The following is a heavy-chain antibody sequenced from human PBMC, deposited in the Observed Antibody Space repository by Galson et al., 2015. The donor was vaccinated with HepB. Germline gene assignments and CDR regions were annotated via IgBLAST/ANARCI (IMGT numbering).Heavy chain of an antibody. D-gene: IGHD6-25*01. CDR1: GFTFSSYA. J-gene: IGHJ4*02. Sequence: LRLSCAASGFTFSSYAPHWVRQAPGKGLEWVAVISYDGSNKYYADSVEGRFTISGDNSKNTLYLQMNSLRAEDTAVYYCARDIAAREDYWGQGTLVTVSS. CDR2: ISYDGSNK. CDR3: ARDIAAREDY. V-gene: IGHV3-30-3*01.